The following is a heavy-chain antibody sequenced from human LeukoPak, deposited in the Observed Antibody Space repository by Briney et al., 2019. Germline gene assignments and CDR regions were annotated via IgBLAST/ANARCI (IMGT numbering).Heavy chain of an antibody. D-gene: IGHD3-9*01. V-gene: IGHV1-69*01. J-gene: IGHJ5*02. CDR1: GGTFSSYA. CDR3: ASPRELPLVRGAYDLLTA. Sequence: SVKVSCKASGGTFSSYAISWVRLAPGQGLEWMGGIIPIFGTANYAQKFQGRVTITADESTSTAYMELSSLRSEDTAVYYCASPRELPLVRGAYDLLTAWGQGTLVTVSS. CDR2: IIPIFGTA.